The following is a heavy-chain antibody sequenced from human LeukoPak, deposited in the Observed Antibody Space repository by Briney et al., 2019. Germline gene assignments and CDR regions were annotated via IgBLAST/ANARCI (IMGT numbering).Heavy chain of an antibody. CDR3: AKVMSGDSSGYYYGQSAFDT. J-gene: IGHJ3*02. Sequence: GGSLKLSCAASGFTFSDYYMSWIRQAPGKGLEWVSYISSSGSTIYYADSVKGRFTISRDNAKNSLYLQMNSLRAEDTAIYYCAKVMSGDSSGYYYGQSAFDTWGQGTMVTVSS. V-gene: IGHV3-11*01. CDR1: GFTFSDYY. CDR2: ISSSGSTI. D-gene: IGHD3-22*01.